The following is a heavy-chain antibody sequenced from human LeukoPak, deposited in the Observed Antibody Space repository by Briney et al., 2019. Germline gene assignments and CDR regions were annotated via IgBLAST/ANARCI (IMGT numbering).Heavy chain of an antibody. J-gene: IGHJ4*02. CDR3: ARVEKRGIAARGSFDY. CDR1: GYTFTSYD. CDR2: MNPNSGNT. Sequence: ASVKVSCKASGYTFTSYDINWVRQATGQGLEWMGWMNPNSGNTGYAQKFRGRVTITRNTSISTAYMELSSLRSEDTAVYYCARVEKRGIAARGSFDYWGQGTLVTVSS. D-gene: IGHD6-13*01. V-gene: IGHV1-8*03.